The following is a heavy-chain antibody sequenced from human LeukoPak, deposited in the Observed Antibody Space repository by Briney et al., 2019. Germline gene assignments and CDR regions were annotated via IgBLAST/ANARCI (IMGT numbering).Heavy chain of an antibody. Sequence: SETLSLTCTVSGGSISSSSYYWGWIRQPPGKGLEWIGSIYYSGSTYYNPSLKSRVTMSVDTSKNQFSLKLSSVTAADTAVYYCASPKWLVRGPFDYWGQGTLVTVSS. J-gene: IGHJ4*02. V-gene: IGHV4-39*01. CDR2: IYYSGST. CDR1: GGSISSSSYY. CDR3: ASPKWLVRGPFDY. D-gene: IGHD6-19*01.